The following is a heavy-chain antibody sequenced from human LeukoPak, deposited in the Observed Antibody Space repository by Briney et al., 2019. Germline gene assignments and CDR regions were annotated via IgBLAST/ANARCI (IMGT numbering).Heavy chain of an antibody. CDR3: ASGARNYDFWSGYYSNFDY. Sequence: ASVKVSCKASGYTFTSYDINWVRQATGQGLEWMGWMSPNSGNTGYAQKFQGRVTMTRNTSISTAYMELSSLRSEDTAVYYCASGARNYDFWSGYYSNFDYWGQGTLVTVSS. CDR2: MSPNSGNT. CDR1: GYTFTSYD. J-gene: IGHJ4*02. V-gene: IGHV1-8*01. D-gene: IGHD3-3*01.